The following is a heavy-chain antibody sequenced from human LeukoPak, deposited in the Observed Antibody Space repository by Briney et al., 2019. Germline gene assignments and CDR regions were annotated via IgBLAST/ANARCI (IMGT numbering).Heavy chain of an antibody. CDR1: GYTFIDYY. CDR2: VNPNSGVT. V-gene: IGHV1-2*02. J-gene: IGHJ4*01. Sequence: ASVKVSCKASGYTFIDYYIHWVRQAPGQGLEWMGSVNPNSGVTDYAQKFQGRITMTRDTSISTAYMELNRLTSDDTAVYYCARDTGFPFFDFWGHGALVTVSS. CDR3: ARDTGFPFFDF.